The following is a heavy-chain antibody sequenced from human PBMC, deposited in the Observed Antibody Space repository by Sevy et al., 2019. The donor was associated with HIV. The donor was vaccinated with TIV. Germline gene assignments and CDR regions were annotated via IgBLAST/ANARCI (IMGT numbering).Heavy chain of an antibody. D-gene: IGHD6-19*01. J-gene: IGHJ4*02. CDR2: IYNGGNT. Sequence: SETLSLTCTVSGASMRSSHYWGWIRQPPGKGLEWIASIYNGGNTYYSPSLKTRGTISVDTSINQFYLRLRSVTAADTAVYYCARLPQWLRPSFDSWGRGTLVTVSS. CDR1: GASMRSSHY. CDR3: ARLPQWLRPSFDS. V-gene: IGHV4-39*01.